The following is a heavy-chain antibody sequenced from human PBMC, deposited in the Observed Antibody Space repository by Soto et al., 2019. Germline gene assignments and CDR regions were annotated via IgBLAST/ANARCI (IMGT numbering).Heavy chain of an antibody. CDR3: ARQSGGVYNSVYYFDY. Sequence: LKISCKGSGYRFTSYWIGWVRQMPGKGLEWMGIIYPGDSDTRYSPSFQGQVTISAYKSTSTAYLQWSSLRASDTAMYYCARQSGGVYNSVYYFDYWGQGTLVTVSS. CDR1: GYRFTSYW. CDR2: IYPGDSDT. V-gene: IGHV5-51*01. D-gene: IGHD2-8*01. J-gene: IGHJ4*02.